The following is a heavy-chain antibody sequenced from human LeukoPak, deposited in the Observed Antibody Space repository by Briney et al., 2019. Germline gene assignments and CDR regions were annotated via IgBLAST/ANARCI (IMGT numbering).Heavy chain of an antibody. Sequence: PSQTQSLTCAVSGGSISSGGYSWSWIRQPPGKGLEWTGYIYHSGSTYYNPSLKSRVTISVDRSKNQFSLKLSSVTAEDTAVYYCATPPRGYSSAFDIWGQGTMVTVSS. CDR2: IYHSGST. CDR3: ATPPRGYSSAFDI. D-gene: IGHD5-18*01. V-gene: IGHV4-30-2*01. J-gene: IGHJ3*02. CDR1: GGSISSGGYS.